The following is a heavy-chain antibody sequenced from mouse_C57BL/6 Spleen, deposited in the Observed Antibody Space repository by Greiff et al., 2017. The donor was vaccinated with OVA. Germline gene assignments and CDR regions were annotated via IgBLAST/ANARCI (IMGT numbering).Heavy chain of an antibody. CDR1: GFNIKDDY. CDR2: IDPENGDT. Sequence: EVKLQESGAELVRPGASVKLSCTASGFNIKDDYMHWVKQRPEQGLEWIGWIDPENGDTEYASKFQGKATITADTSSNTAYLQLSSLTSEDTAVYYCTTSYSNLLAYWGQGTLVTVSA. CDR3: TTSYSNLLAY. J-gene: IGHJ3*01. V-gene: IGHV14-4*01. D-gene: IGHD2-5*01.